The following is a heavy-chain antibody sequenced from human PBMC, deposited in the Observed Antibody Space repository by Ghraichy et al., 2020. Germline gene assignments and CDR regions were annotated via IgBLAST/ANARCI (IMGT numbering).Heavy chain of an antibody. CDR3: ARAGGYRYGMDV. J-gene: IGHJ6*02. V-gene: IGHV4-34*01. CDR2: INHSGST. D-gene: IGHD5-18*01. Sequence: SQTLSLTCAVYGGSFSGYYWSWIRQPPGKGLEWIGEINHSGSTNYNPSLKSRVTISVDTSKNQFSLKLSSVTAADTAVYYCARAGGYRYGMDVWGQGTTVTVSS. CDR1: GGSFSGYY.